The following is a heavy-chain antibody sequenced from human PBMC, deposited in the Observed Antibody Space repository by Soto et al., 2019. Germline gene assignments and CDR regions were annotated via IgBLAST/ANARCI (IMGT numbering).Heavy chain of an antibody. D-gene: IGHD2-15*01. J-gene: IGHJ6*03. Sequence: KTSETLSLTCTVSGGSISSSSYYWGWIRQPPGKGLEWIGSIYYSGSTYYNPSLKSRVTISVDTSKNQFSLKLSSVTAADTAVYYCARLTRYLGLVVAASPHRSYYSYMDVWGKGTTVTVSS. CDR2: IYYSGST. CDR1: GGSISSSSYY. CDR3: ARLTRYLGLVVAASPHRSYYSYMDV. V-gene: IGHV4-39*01.